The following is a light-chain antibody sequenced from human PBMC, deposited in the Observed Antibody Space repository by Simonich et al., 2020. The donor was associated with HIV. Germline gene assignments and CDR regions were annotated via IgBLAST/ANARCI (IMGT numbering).Light chain of an antibody. V-gene: IGKV3-15*01. CDR1: PSVSSN. CDR3: QQYNDLPLLA. Sequence: EIVMTQSPVTLSVSPGERATLTCRASPSVSSNLSWYQQKPGQAPRLLVYGASTRATGIPARFSGSGSVTEFALTISTMQSEDFAVYYCQQYNDLPLLAFGGGTKVEIK. CDR2: GAS. J-gene: IGKJ4*01.